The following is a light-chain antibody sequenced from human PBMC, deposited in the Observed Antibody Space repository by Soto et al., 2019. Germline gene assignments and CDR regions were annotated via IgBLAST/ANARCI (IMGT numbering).Light chain of an antibody. Sequence: DIVMTQSPDSLAVSLGERATINCKSSQSVLYSSNNKNYLAWYQQKPGQPPKLLIYWASTRESGVPDRFSGSGSGTDFTLTTSSLQAEDVAVYYCQQYYNATPFFGGGTKVDIX. V-gene: IGKV4-1*01. J-gene: IGKJ4*01. CDR1: QSVLYSSNNKNY. CDR3: QQYYNATPF. CDR2: WAS.